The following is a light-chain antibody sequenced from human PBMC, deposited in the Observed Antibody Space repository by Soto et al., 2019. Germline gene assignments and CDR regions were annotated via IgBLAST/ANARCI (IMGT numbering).Light chain of an antibody. CDR1: STDVGAYNF. J-gene: IGLJ2*01. V-gene: IGLV2-14*01. CDR2: DVN. Sequence: QSVLTQPASVSVSPGQSITISCTGTSTDVGAYNFVSWYQQYPGKAPKLMIYDVNYRPPGISYRFSGSKSGNTASLIISGLQTEDEADYYCSSFTTTSTVLFGGGTKLTVL. CDR3: SSFTTTSTVL.